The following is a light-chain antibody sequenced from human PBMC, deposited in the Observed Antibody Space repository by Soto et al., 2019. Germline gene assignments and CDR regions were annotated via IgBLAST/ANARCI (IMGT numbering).Light chain of an antibody. CDR1: SGHSNYA. Sequence: QLVLTQSPSASASLGASVKLTCTLSSGHSNYAIAWHQQQPEKGPRYLMKLNSDGSHSKGDGIPDRFSGSSSGAERYLTISSLQSEDEADYYCQTWGTGTSWVFGGGTKVTVL. CDR3: QTWGTGTSWV. V-gene: IGLV4-69*01. J-gene: IGLJ3*02. CDR2: LNSDGSH.